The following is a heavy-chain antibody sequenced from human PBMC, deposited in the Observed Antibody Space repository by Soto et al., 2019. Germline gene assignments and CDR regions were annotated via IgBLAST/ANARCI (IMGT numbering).Heavy chain of an antibody. J-gene: IGHJ4*02. CDR1: GGTFSSYA. Sequence: SVKVSCKASGGTFSSYAISWVRQAPGQGLEWMGGIIPIFGTANYAQKFQGRVTITADESTSTAYMELSSLRSEDTAVYYCAAIVDTAMMDFDYWGQGTLVTVSS. CDR2: IIPIFGTA. CDR3: AAIVDTAMMDFDY. D-gene: IGHD5-18*01. V-gene: IGHV1-69*13.